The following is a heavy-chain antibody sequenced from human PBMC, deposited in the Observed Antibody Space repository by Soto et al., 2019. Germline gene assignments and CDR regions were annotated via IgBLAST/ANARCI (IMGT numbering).Heavy chain of an antibody. D-gene: IGHD3-16*01. J-gene: IGHJ6*02. CDR2: INTDGSST. V-gene: IGHV3-74*01. CDR1: GFTFRSYW. CDR3: ARDETQTFRSYVYYYGVDV. Sequence: QPGGSLRLSCAVSGFTFRSYWMHWVRQAPGRGLAWVSRINTDGSSTSYADSVKGRFTISRDNAKNTLYLQMNSLRVEDTAVYYCARDETQTFRSYVYYYGVDVWGQGTTVTVSS.